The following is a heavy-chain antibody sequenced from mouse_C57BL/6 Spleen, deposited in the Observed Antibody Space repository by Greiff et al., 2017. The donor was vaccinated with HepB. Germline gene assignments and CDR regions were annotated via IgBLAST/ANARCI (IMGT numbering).Heavy chain of an antibody. Sequence: QVQLKPSGAELARPGASVKLSCQASGYTFTSYGLSWVKQRTGQGLEWIGEIYPRSGHTYYNEKFKGKATLTADKSSSTAYMELRSPTSEDSAVYFCARSVWEEAYWGQGTLVTVSA. J-gene: IGHJ3*01. CDR2: IYPRSGHT. CDR3: ARSVWEEAY. D-gene: IGHD4-1*01. CDR1: GYTFTSYG. V-gene: IGHV1-81*01.